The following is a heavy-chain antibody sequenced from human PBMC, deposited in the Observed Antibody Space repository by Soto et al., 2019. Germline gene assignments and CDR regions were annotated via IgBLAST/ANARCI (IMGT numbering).Heavy chain of an antibody. V-gene: IGHV4-30-2*01. CDR3: ARDPLPNAYCISTFCYRLPWFDP. Sequence: SETLSLTCAVSGGSISSGGYSWSWIRQPPGKGLEWIGYIYHSGSTYYNPSLKSRVTISVDRSKNQFSLKLSSVTAADTAVYYCARDPLPNAYCISTFCYRLPWFDPWGQGALVTVSS. D-gene: IGHD2-2*01. CDR2: IYHSGST. J-gene: IGHJ5*02. CDR1: GGSISSGGYS.